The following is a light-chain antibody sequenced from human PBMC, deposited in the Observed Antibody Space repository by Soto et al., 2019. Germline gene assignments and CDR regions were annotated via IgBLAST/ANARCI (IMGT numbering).Light chain of an antibody. Sequence: VLWMTQSPSLLSASTGDRVTISCRMSQGLSSYLAWSQHKPGKAPELLIYAASTVQGGVPSRFRGSGSGTDFTLTIRCLQSADFATDYCQQYYSFCVTFGIGNHVDVK. J-gene: IGKJ3*01. CDR1: QGLSSY. CDR2: AAS. V-gene: IGKV1D-8*01. CDR3: QQYYSFCVT.